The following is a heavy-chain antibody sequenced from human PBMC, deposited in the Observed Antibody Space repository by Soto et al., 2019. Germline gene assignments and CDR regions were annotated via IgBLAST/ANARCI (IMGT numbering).Heavy chain of an antibody. CDR3: ARDGASGTFVLDY. D-gene: IGHD1-1*01. J-gene: IGHJ4*02. V-gene: IGHV4-59*01. Sequence: PSETLSLTCTFSGGSLKDYYWSWIRQPPGKGLEWIGYIYSSGSTDYNASLKSRVTISVDTSKNQFSLNLTSVTTADTAVYYCARDGASGTFVLDYWGQGILVTVSS. CDR2: IYSSGST. CDR1: GGSLKDYY.